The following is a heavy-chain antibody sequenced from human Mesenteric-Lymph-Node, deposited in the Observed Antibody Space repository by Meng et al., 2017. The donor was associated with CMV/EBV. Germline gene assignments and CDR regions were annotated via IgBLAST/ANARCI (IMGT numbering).Heavy chain of an antibody. CDR2: ISSSSSTI. D-gene: IGHD6-19*01. CDR1: RFTFSSYS. J-gene: IGHJ5*02. CDR3: ARTGKPLRGAVAGTGGWFDP. V-gene: IGHV3-48*04. Sequence: GESLKISCAASRFTFSSYSMNWVRQAPGKGLEWVSYISSSSSTIYYADSVKGRFTISRDNAKNSLYLQMNSLRAEDTAVYYCARTGKPLRGAVAGTGGWFDPWGQGTLVTVSS.